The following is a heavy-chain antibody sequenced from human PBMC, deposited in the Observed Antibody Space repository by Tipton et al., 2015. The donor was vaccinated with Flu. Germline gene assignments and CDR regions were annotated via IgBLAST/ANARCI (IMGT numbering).Heavy chain of an antibody. V-gene: IGHV3-30*02. J-gene: IGHJ6*02. D-gene: IGHD2-2*01. CDR3: AKEEGYCSSTSCQITYYYYGMDV. CDR2: IRYDGSNK. CDR1: GFTFSSYG. Sequence: SLRLPCAASGFTFSSYGMHWVRQAPGKGLEWVAFIRYDGSNKYYADSVKGRFTISRDNSKNTLYLQMNSLRAEDTAVYYCAKEEGYCSSTSCQITYYYYGMDVWGQGTTVTVSS.